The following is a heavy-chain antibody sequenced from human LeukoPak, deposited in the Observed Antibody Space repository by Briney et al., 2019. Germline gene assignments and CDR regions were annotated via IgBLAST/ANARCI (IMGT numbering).Heavy chain of an antibody. D-gene: IGHD6-6*01. CDR1: GFTFSSYS. CDR2: ISSSSYI. CDR3: AKDTYSSSAGWDY. Sequence: GGSLRLSCAASGFTFSSYSMNWVRQAPGKGLEWVSSISSSSYIYYADSVKGRFTISRDNSKNTLYLQMNSLRAEDTAVYYCAKDTYSSSAGWDYWGQGTLVTVSS. V-gene: IGHV3-21*01. J-gene: IGHJ4*02.